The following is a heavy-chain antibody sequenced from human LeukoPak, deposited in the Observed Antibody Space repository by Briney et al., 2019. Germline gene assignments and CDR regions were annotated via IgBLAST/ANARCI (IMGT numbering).Heavy chain of an antibody. Sequence: GASVKVSCKASGYTFTSYGISWVRQAPGQGLEWMGWISAYNGNTNYAQKLQGRVTMTTDTSTSTAYMELRSLRSDDTAVYYCARDYIEVGASRYYYGMDVWGQGTTVTVSS. D-gene: IGHD1-26*01. V-gene: IGHV1-18*01. CDR3: ARDYIEVGASRYYYGMDV. CDR1: GYTFTSYG. J-gene: IGHJ6*02. CDR2: ISAYNGNT.